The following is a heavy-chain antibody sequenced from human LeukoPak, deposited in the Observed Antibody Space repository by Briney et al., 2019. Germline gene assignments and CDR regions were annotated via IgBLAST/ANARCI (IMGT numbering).Heavy chain of an antibody. CDR1: VVSMNGYY. CDR2: VDSSGNT. V-gene: IGHV4-4*07. J-gene: IGHJ3*02. Sequence: SETLSLTCSVSVVSMNGYYWSWLRQSAGNRLEWIGHVDSSGNTNYNPSLESRVTMSVDTSKNQFSLKLSSVTAVDTAVYYCARWQQLAPEGPAFDIWGQGTMVTVSS. CDR3: ARWQQLAPEGPAFDI. D-gene: IGHD6-13*01.